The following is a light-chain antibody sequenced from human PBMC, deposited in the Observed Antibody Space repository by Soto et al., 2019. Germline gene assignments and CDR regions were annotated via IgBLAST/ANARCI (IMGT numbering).Light chain of an antibody. CDR2: DAS. J-gene: IGKJ1*01. CDR1: HSISSW. CDR3: QQYTTYPWT. V-gene: IGKV1-5*01. Sequence: DIQMTQSPATLSSSVGYRVTITCRSSHSISSWLAWYQQKPGRAPKVLIFDASSLESGVPSRFSGSGSATEFTLTISSLQPDDFATYYCQQYTTYPWTFGQGTKVDNK.